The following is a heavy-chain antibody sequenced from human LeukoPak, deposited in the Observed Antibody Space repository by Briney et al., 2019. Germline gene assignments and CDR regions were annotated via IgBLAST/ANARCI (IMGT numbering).Heavy chain of an antibody. Sequence: GASVKVSCMASGYSFTSFGLSWVRQAPGQGPEWMGWISAASGSTNYAQKFHDRVTMTTDTSTTTVYMELSRLRSDDTAVYYCAKEQEGAAFGGVFDYWGQGTVVTVSS. CDR3: AKEQEGAAFGGVFDY. D-gene: IGHD3-16*01. CDR1: GYSFTSFG. CDR2: ISAASGST. V-gene: IGHV1-18*01. J-gene: IGHJ4*02.